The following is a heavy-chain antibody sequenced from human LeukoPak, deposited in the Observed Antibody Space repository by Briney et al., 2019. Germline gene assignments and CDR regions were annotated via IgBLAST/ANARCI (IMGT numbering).Heavy chain of an antibody. CDR1: GFTFDDYA. V-gene: IGHV3-9*01. Sequence: GRSLRLSCAASGFTFDDYAMHWVRQAPGKGLEWVSGISWNSGSIGYADSVKGRFTISRDNAKNSLYLQMNSLRAEDTALYYCAKGEELGYCGSTSCYTNWFDPWGQGTLVTVSS. J-gene: IGHJ5*02. CDR3: AKGEELGYCGSTSCYTNWFDP. D-gene: IGHD2-2*02. CDR2: ISWNSGSI.